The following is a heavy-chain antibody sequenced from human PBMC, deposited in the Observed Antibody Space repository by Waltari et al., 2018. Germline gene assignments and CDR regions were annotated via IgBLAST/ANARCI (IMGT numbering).Heavy chain of an antibody. J-gene: IGHJ5*02. CDR3: ARDTVGVVAATPGWFDP. Sequence: QVQLVQSGAEVKKPGASVKVSCKASGYTFTGYYMHWVRQAPGQGLEWMGWINPNRGGTNYAQKFQGWVTMTRDTSISTAYMELSRLRSDDTAVYYCARDTVGVVAATPGWFDPWGQGTLVTVSS. CDR1: GYTFTGYY. CDR2: INPNRGGT. D-gene: IGHD2-15*01. V-gene: IGHV1-2*04.